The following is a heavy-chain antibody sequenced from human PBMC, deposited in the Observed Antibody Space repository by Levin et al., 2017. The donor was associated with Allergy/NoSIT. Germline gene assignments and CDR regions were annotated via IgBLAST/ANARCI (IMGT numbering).Heavy chain of an antibody. D-gene: IGHD2-2*01. J-gene: IGHJ5*02. CDR2: ISYDGSIK. CDR1: GFTFSSYA. V-gene: IGHV3-30*04. Sequence: GESLKISCVASGFTFSSYAMHWIRQAPGKGLEWVAIISYDGSIKYYADSVKGRFTISRDNSKNTLYLQMNSLTAEDTAVYSCARDGRYCSSSSCSGGHNWFDPWGQGTLVTVSS. CDR3: ARDGRYCSSSSCSGGHNWFDP.